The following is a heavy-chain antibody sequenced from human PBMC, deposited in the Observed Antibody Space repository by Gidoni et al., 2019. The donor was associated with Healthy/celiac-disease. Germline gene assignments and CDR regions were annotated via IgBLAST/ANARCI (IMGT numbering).Heavy chain of an antibody. CDR2: IYYSGST. D-gene: IGHD3-9*01. Sequence: QLQLQESGPGLVKPSETLSLTCTVSGGSISSSSYYWGWIRQPPGKGLVWIGSIYYSGSTYYNPSLKSRVTISVDTSKNQFSLKLSSVTAADTAVYYCARQGDILTGYYGGYFDYWGQGTLVTVSS. CDR1: GGSISSSSYY. V-gene: IGHV4-39*01. CDR3: ARQGDILTGYYGGYFDY. J-gene: IGHJ4*02.